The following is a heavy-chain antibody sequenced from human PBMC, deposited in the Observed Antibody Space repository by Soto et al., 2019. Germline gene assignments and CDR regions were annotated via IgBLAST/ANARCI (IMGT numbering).Heavy chain of an antibody. CDR1: GGSISSSSYY. J-gene: IGHJ6*02. CDR3: ASNPPYYDILTGYSPYGMDV. Sequence: SETLSLTCTVSGGSISSSSYYWGWIRQPPGKGLEWIGSIYYSGSTYYNPSLKSRVTISVDTSKNQFSLKLSSVTAADTAVYYCASNPPYYDILTGYSPYGMDVWGQGTTVTVSS. V-gene: IGHV4-39*01. CDR2: IYYSGST. D-gene: IGHD3-9*01.